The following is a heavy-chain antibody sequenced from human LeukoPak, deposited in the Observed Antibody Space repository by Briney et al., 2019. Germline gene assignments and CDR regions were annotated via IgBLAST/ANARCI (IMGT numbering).Heavy chain of an antibody. CDR1: GFTFSDYY. Sequence: GGSLRLSCAASGFTFSDYYMSWIRQAPGKGREGGSYISSSSRYTNYADSVKGRFTISRDNAKNSLYLQMNSLRAEDTAVYYCARKNYPGIAAAVDYWGQGTLVTVSS. CDR3: ARKNYPGIAAAVDY. D-gene: IGHD6-13*01. J-gene: IGHJ4*02. CDR2: ISSSSRYT. V-gene: IGHV3-11*06.